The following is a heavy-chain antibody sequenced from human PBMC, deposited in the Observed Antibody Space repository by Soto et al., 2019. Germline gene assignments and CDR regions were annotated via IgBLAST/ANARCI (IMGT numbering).Heavy chain of an antibody. J-gene: IGHJ5*02. D-gene: IGHD2-21*01. CDR1: RAFINSGGFY. CDR2: IFHSGST. Sequence: SETLSLTCSVSRAFINSGGFYYSWIRQPPGKGLEWLGYIFHSGSTLYTPSLRGRLTLSADTSRNQLSLHLTSVTAADTAVYYCVRGGIAGHWFDPWGQGILVTVPQ. V-gene: IGHV4-31*03. CDR3: VRGGIAGHWFDP.